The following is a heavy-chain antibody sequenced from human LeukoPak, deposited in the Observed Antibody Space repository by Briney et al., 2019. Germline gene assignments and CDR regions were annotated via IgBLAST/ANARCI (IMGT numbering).Heavy chain of an antibody. D-gene: IGHD3-22*01. V-gene: IGHV1-18*01. CDR2: ISAYNGNT. J-gene: IGHJ1*01. CDR3: ARDIYDSSGYYLDAEYFQH. Sequence: GASVTVSCKASGYTFTSYGISWVRQAPGQGLEWMGWISAYNGNTNYAQKLQGRVTMTTDTSTSTAYMELRSLRSDDTAVYYCARDIYDSSGYYLDAEYFQHWGQGTLVTVSS. CDR1: GYTFTSYG.